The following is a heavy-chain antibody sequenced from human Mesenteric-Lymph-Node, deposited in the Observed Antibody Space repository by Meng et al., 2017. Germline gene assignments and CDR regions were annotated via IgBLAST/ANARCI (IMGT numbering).Heavy chain of an antibody. CDR3: ARHFGSGTYPLDY. D-gene: IGHD3-10*01. CDR2: IHYSGST. V-gene: IGHV4-59*11. J-gene: IGHJ4*02. CDR1: GGSISTHY. Sequence: SETLSLTCTVSGGSISTHYWSWIRQSPGKGLEWIGFIHYSGSTNYNPSFKSRLKMSIEASKNQFSLKLSSVTAADTAVYYCARHFGSGTYPLDYWGQGTSVTVSS.